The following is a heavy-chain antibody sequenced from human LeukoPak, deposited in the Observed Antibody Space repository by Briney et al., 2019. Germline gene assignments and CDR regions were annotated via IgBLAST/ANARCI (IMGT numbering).Heavy chain of an antibody. CDR1: GFTFSSYA. D-gene: IGHD1-26*01. CDR3: ARENYRHSWEPHYLDY. CDR2: ISGSGGNT. J-gene: IGHJ4*02. Sequence: GGSLRLSCAASGFTFSSYALSWVRQAPGKGLEWVSAISGSGGNTYYADSVKGRFTISRDNSKNTLYLQMNGLRVEDTAVYYCARENYRHSWEPHYLDYWGQGTLVTDSS. V-gene: IGHV3-23*01.